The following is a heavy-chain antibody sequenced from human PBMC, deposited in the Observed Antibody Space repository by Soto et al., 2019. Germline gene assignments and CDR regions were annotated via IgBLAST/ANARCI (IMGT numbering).Heavy chain of an antibody. CDR2: IKRDGSVQ. CDR1: GFTFSGYW. Sequence: PGGSLRLSCEASGFTFSGYWMSWVRQAPGKGLEWVADIKRDGSVQYYVDSVRGRLTISRDNAKKQLYLQMNGLRAEDTALYYCARAPYSNAWYRFDLWGQGTLVTVSS. V-gene: IGHV3-7*03. D-gene: IGHD4-4*01. J-gene: IGHJ4*02. CDR3: ARAPYSNAWYRFDL.